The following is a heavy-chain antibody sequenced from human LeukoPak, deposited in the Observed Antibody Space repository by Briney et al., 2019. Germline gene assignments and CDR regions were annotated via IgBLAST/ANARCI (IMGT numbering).Heavy chain of an antibody. CDR3: ARGLWFGDENPPYFDY. D-gene: IGHD3-10*01. CDR2: IYTSGST. V-gene: IGHV4-4*07. Sequence: SETLSLTCTVSGGSISSYSWSWIRQPAGKGLEWIGRIYTSGSTNYNPSLKSRVTMSVDTSKNQFSLKLSSVTAADTAVYYCARGLWFGDENPPYFDYWGQGILVTVSS. J-gene: IGHJ4*02. CDR1: GGSISSYS.